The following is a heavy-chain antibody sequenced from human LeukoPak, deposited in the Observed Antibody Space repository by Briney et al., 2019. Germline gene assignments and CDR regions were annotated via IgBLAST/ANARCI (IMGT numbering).Heavy chain of an antibody. J-gene: IGHJ4*02. D-gene: IGHD6-19*01. V-gene: IGHV4-59*08. CDR1: VDSLSSYY. CDR2: IYYSGSS. CDR3: ERQEIAVAGTLDY. Sequence: SETLSLTCTLPVDSLSSYYWSWIRQPPGKRLEWIGYIYYSGSSNSNPSLKSRVTISVDSTKNHYYLELSSVNAAGTGVYYCERQEIAVAGTLDYWGQGTLVTVSS.